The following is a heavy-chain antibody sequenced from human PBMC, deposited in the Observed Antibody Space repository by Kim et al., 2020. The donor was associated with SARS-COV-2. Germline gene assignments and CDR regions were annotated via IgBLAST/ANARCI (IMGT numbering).Heavy chain of an antibody. D-gene: IGHD4-17*01. CDR2: IIPIFGTA. J-gene: IGHJ3*02. V-gene: IGHV1-69*13. CDR3: ARDGGDYEDDAFDI. CDR1: GGTFSSYA. Sequence: SVKVSCKASGGTFSSYAISWVRQAPGQGLEWMGGIIPIFGTANYAQKFQGRVTITADESTSTAYMELSSLRSEDTAVYYCARDGGDYEDDAFDIWGQGTMVTVSS.